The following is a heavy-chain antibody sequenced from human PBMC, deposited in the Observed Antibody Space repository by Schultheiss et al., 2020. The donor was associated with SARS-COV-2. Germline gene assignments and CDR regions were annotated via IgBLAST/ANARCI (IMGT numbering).Heavy chain of an antibody. CDR3: ARGFVPAAHPYCFDY. CDR2: ISWNSGSI. Sequence: GGSLRLSCAASGFTFDDYAMHWVRQAPGKGLEWVSGISWNSGSIGYADSVKGRFTISRDNAKNTLYLQMNSLRAEDTAVYYCARGFVPAAHPYCFDYWGQGTLVTVSS. V-gene: IGHV3-9*01. J-gene: IGHJ4*02. D-gene: IGHD2-2*01. CDR1: GFTFDDYA.